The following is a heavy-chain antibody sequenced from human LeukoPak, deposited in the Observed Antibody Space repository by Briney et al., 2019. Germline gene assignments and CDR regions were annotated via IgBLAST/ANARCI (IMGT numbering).Heavy chain of an antibody. J-gene: IGHJ4*02. Sequence: ASVNVSCKASGYTFTSYYMHWVRQAPGQGLEWMGIINPSGGSTSYAQKFQGRVTMTRDTSTSTVYKELSSLRSEDTAVYYCARDSYSSGWSGNFDYWGQGTLVTVSS. CDR1: GYTFTSYY. V-gene: IGHV1-46*01. CDR3: ARDSYSSGWSGNFDY. D-gene: IGHD6-19*01. CDR2: INPSGGST.